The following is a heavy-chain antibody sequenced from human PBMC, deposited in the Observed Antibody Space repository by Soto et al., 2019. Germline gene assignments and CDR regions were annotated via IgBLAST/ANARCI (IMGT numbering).Heavy chain of an antibody. D-gene: IGHD4-4*01. CDR2: INPSGGST. V-gene: IGHV1-46*01. CDR1: GYTFSTYY. CDR3: ARYDYNGYYFDY. J-gene: IGHJ4*02. Sequence: GASVKVSCKASGYTFSTYYMHWVRQAPGQGYEWMGIINPSGGSTTYAQKFQGRVTMTRDTSTTTVYMELSSLKSEDTAVYYRARYDYNGYYFDYWGQGTLVTVSS.